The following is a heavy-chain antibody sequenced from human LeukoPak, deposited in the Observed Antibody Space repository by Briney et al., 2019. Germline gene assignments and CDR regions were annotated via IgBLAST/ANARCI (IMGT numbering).Heavy chain of an antibody. V-gene: IGHV1-8*01. CDR3: TRGSLSGSSRDY. CDR1: GYTVTAYD. CDR2: MNPDTGDT. J-gene: IGHJ4*02. D-gene: IGHD1-26*01. Sequence: ASVRVSCKASGYTVTAYDINWLRQATGQGLEWMGWMNPDTGDTGYAQRFQGRVIMTRNTSIDTAYMELSGLSSEDTAVYYCTRGSLSGSSRDYWGQGALVTVSS.